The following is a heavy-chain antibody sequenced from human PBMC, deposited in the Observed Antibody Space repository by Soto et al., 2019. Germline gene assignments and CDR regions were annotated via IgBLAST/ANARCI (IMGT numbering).Heavy chain of an antibody. CDR1: GYSFTNYG. D-gene: IGHD2-15*01. CDR3: AREGGDIGSSEY. V-gene: IGHV1-18*01. J-gene: IGHJ4*02. CDR2: ISAYTGNT. Sequence: QVQLVQSGAEVKKPGASVKVSCEASGYSFTNYGISWVRQAPGQGLEWMGWISAYTGNTKYAQKLQGRVTMTPDTSTSTAYMELRSLRSDDTAVYYCAREGGDIGSSEYWGQGTLVTVSS.